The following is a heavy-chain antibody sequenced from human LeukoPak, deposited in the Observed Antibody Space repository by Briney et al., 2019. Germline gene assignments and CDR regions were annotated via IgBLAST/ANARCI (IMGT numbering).Heavy chain of an antibody. V-gene: IGHV4-39*01. D-gene: IGHD1-14*01. CDR1: GGSISSSSYY. CDR3: ARHEWGITNAFDI. CDR2: IYYSGNT. Sequence: SETLSLTCTVSGGSISSSSYYWGWIRQPPGKGLEWIGSIYYSGNTYYNASLKSQVSISIDTSKNQFSLRLTSVTAADTAVYYCARHEWGITNAFDIWGQGTMVTVSS. J-gene: IGHJ3*02.